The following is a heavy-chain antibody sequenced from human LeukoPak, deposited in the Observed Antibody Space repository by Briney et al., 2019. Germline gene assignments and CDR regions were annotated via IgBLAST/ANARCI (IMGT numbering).Heavy chain of an antibody. V-gene: IGHV4-4*07. CDR2: IYTSGST. CDR1: GGSISSYY. D-gene: IGHD6-13*01. CDR3: ARDRGESSSWPYYFDY. J-gene: IGHJ4*02. Sequence: SETLSLTCTVSGGSISSYYWSWIRQPPGKGLEWIGRIYTSGSTNYNPSLKSRVTMSVDTSKNQFSLKLSSVTAADTAVYYCARDRGESSSWPYYFDYWGQGTLVTVSS.